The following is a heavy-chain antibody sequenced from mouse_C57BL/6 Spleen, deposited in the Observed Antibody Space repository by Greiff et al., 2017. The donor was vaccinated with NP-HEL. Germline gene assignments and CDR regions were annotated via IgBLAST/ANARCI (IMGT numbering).Heavy chain of an antibody. J-gene: IGHJ2*01. Sequence: QVQLQQPGAELVMPGASVKLSCKASGYTFTSYWMHWVKQRPGQGLEWIGEIDPSDSYTNYNQKFKGKSTLTVDKSSSTAYMQLSSLTSEDSAVYYCARSTTVVHYFDYWGQGTTLTVSS. CDR3: ARSTTVVHYFDY. D-gene: IGHD1-1*01. CDR1: GYTFTSYW. CDR2: IDPSDSYT. V-gene: IGHV1-69*01.